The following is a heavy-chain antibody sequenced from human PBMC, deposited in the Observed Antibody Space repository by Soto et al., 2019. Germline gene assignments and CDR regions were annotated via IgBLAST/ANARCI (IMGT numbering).Heavy chain of an antibody. CDR1: GFTFSSYA. V-gene: IGHV3-30-3*01. Sequence: QVQLLESGGGVVQPGRSLRLSCAASGFTFSSYAMHWVRQPPGKGREWVAVVSNDGRNKFYADSVRGRFPISRDTSKNTLYLESDSLRVEDTAVFYCARGQHGLDHWGQGSLVLVSP. D-gene: IGHD2-8*01. CDR2: VSNDGRNK. J-gene: IGHJ4*02. CDR3: ARGQHGLDH.